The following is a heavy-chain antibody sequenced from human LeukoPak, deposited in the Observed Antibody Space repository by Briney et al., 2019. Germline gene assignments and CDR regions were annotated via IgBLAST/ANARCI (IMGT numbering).Heavy chain of an antibody. Sequence: ASVKVSCKASGYTFTGYYMHWVRQAPGQGLEWMGIINPSGGSTSYAQKFQGRVTMTRDTSTSTVYMELSSLRSEDTAVYYCARSPPSGDILTGYLTHNWFDPWGQGTLVTVSS. D-gene: IGHD3-9*01. CDR3: ARSPPSGDILTGYLTHNWFDP. CDR1: GYTFTGYY. CDR2: INPSGGST. V-gene: IGHV1-46*01. J-gene: IGHJ5*02.